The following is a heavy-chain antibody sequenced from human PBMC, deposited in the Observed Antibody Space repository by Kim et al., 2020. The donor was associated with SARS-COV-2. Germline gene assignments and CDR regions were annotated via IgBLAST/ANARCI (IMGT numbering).Heavy chain of an antibody. CDR2: MTSRTDYR. V-gene: IGHV3-21*01. CDR3: ATAVSVPGGLDV. CDR1: GFTLSSYN. J-gene: IGHJ6*02. Sequence: GGSLRLSCLTSGFTLSSYNMNWVRQAPGKGLEWVSSMTSRTDYRSYADSVKGRFTIYRDNGKNSLYLYMSNLRAEDTDVYYCATAVSVPGGLDVWGQGTT.